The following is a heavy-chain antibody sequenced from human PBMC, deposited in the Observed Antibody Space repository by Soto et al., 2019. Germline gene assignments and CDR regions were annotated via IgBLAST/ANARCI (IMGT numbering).Heavy chain of an antibody. CDR3: ARQRGFWSGYSVGAAFDI. V-gene: IGHV4-59*08. CDR1: GGSISSYY. Sequence: LSLTCTVSGGSISSYYWSWIRQPPGKGLEWIGYIYYSGSTNYNPSLKSRVTISVDTSKNQFSLKLSSVTAADTAVYYCARQRGFWSGYSVGAAFDIWGQGTMVTVSS. D-gene: IGHD3-3*01. CDR2: IYYSGST. J-gene: IGHJ3*02.